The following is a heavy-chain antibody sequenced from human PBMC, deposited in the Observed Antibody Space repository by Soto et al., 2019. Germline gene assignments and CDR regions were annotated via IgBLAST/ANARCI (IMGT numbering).Heavy chain of an antibody. J-gene: IGHJ6*02. CDR3: ASAGIAAAGTSDPYGMDV. V-gene: IGHV3-33*01. CDR1: GFTFSSYG. D-gene: IGHD6-13*01. Sequence: GSLRLSCAASGFTFSSYGMHWVRQAPGKGLEWVAVIWYDGSNKYYADSVKGRFTISRDNSKNTLYLQMNSLRAEDTAVYYCASAGIAAAGTSDPYGMDVWGQGTSVTVSS. CDR2: IWYDGSNK.